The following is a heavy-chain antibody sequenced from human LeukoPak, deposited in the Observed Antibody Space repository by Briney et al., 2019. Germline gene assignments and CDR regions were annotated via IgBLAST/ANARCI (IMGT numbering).Heavy chain of an antibody. Sequence: IPGGSLRLSCAASGFTFSSYSMKWVRQAPGKGLEWVSFISSSSSYIYYADSVKGRFTISRDNAKKSLYLQMNSLRPEDTAVYYCARGTMFPYYFDYWGQGTLVTVSS. D-gene: IGHD3-10*02. V-gene: IGHV3-21*01. CDR2: ISSSSSYI. CDR3: ARGTMFPYYFDY. CDR1: GFTFSSYS. J-gene: IGHJ4*02.